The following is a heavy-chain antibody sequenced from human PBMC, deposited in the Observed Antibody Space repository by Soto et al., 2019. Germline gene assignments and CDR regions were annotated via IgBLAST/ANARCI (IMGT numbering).Heavy chain of an antibody. V-gene: IGHV3-23*01. J-gene: IGHJ4*01. CDR2: ISGSGGTS. CDR1: GFNFRSYA. D-gene: IGHD6-13*01. CDR3: AKGRGSSWTIDY. Sequence: DVELSESGGGLVQPGGSLRLSCAASGFNFRSYAMSWVRRAPGKGLEWVSAISGSGGTSYFADSVRGRFTISRDNSKNTLYLQPSSLRVEDTAEYFWAKGRGSSWTIDYWGHGTLVTVPS.